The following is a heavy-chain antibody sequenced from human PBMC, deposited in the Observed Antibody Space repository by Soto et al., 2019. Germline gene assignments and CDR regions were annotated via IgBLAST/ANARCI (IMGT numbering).Heavy chain of an antibody. CDR3: ARARVYSTLQYGFHFDD. J-gene: IGHJ4*02. D-gene: IGHD5-18*01. V-gene: IGHV3-30-3*01. CDR1: GFTFSSYA. Sequence: QVQLVESGGGVVQPGRSLRLSCAASGFTFSSYAMHWVRQAPGKGLEWVAVISYDVNNKYYADSVKGRFTSSRDNSKSTLYLRMNSLGPGDTALYFCARARVYSTLQYGFHFDDWGPGYRVTVSS. CDR2: ISYDVNNK.